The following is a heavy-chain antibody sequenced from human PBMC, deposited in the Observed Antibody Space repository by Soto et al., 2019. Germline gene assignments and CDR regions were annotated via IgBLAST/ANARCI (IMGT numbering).Heavy chain of an antibody. CDR2: IYHSGST. V-gene: IGHV4-4*02. J-gene: IGHJ6*02. CDR3: ARSPDSSGYYPRWYYYGMDV. D-gene: IGHD3-22*01. CDR1: GGSISSSNW. Sequence: QVQLQESCPGLVKPSGTLSLTCAVSGGSISSSNWWSWVRQPPGKGLEWIGEIYHSGSTNYNPSLKSRVTISVDKSKNQFSLKLSSVTAADTAVYYCARSPDSSGYYPRWYYYGMDVWGQGTTVTVSS.